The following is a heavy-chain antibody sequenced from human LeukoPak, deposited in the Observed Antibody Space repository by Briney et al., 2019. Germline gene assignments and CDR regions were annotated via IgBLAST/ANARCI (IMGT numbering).Heavy chain of an antibody. V-gene: IGHV4-30-2*01. CDR3: ARHGDIVVVPAALSDAFDI. Sequence: SQTLSLTCAVSGGSTSSGGYSWSWIRQPPGKGLEWIGEINHSGSTNYNPSLKSRVTISVDTSKNQFSLKLSSVTAADTAVYYCARHGDIVVVPAALSDAFDIWGQGTMVTVSS. CDR2: INHSGST. CDR1: GGSTSSGGYS. J-gene: IGHJ3*02. D-gene: IGHD2-2*01.